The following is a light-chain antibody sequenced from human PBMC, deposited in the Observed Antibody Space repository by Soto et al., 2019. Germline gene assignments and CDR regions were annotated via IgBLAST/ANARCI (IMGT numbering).Light chain of an antibody. J-gene: IGKJ1*01. Sequence: AIRMTQSPSSLSASTGDRVTITCQASQDVSSYLAWYQQKPGKAPKLLIYAASTFQSGVPSRFSGSGSGTDFTLTISCLQSEDFVTYYCQQYYTYPRTFGQGTKVEIK. V-gene: IGKV1-8*01. CDR3: QQYYTYPRT. CDR1: QDVSSY. CDR2: AAS.